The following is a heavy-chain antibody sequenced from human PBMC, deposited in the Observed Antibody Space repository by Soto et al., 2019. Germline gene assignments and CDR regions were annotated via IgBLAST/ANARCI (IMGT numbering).Heavy chain of an antibody. CDR1: GGSFSGYY. D-gene: IGHD3-10*01. CDR3: ARASLLLWFGELLSRGPLYYYYGMDV. V-gene: IGHV4-34*01. Sequence: SETLSLTCAVYGGSFSGYYWSWIRQPPGKGLEWIGEINHSGSTNYNPSLKSRVTISVDTSKNQFSLKLSSVTAADTAVYYCARASLLLWFGELLSRGPLYYYYGMDVWGQETTVTVS. J-gene: IGHJ6*02. CDR2: INHSGST.